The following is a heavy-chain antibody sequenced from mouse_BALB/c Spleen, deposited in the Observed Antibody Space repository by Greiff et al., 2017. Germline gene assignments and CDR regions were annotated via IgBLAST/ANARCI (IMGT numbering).Heavy chain of an antibody. D-gene: IGHD2-2*01. V-gene: IGHV2-6-2*01. CDR3: ARQGYGHDVGFAY. CDR1: GFSLTSYG. CDR2: IWSDGST. Sequence: VKLVESGPDLVAPSQSLSITCTVSGFSLTSYGVHWVRQPPGKGLEWLVVIWSDGSTTYNSSLKSRLSISKDNSKSQVFLKMNCLQTDDTAMYYCARQGYGHDVGFAYWGEGTLGTVSA. J-gene: IGHJ3*01.